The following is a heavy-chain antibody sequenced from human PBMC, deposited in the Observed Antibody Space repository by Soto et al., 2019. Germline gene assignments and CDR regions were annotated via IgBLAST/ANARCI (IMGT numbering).Heavy chain of an antibody. J-gene: IGHJ4*02. Sequence: QVQLKESGPGLVKPSETLSLTCTVSGGSISSYYWSWIRQPPGKGLEWIGYIYYSGSTNYNPSLKSRVTIPVDTSKNQCSLKLSSVTAADTAVYYCARQSVGPYGSGSYFDYWGQGTLVTVSS. V-gene: IGHV4-59*08. CDR1: GGSISSYY. D-gene: IGHD3-10*01. CDR2: IYYSGST. CDR3: ARQSVGPYGSGSYFDY.